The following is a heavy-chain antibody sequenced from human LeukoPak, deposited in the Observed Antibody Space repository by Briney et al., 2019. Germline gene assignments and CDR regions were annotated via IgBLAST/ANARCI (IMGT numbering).Heavy chain of an antibody. V-gene: IGHV3-11*01. D-gene: IGHD3-16*01. CDR2: IRSVATTI. CDR3: AKDFHRLGEFDAFDI. Sequence: GGSLRLSCEASGFSFSDYYMSWIRQPPGKGLEWIAYIRSVATTIYYADSVTGRFTISRDNAKSSLYLQMNSLRAEGTALYCCAKDFHRLGEFDAFDIWGQGTMVTVSS. CDR1: GFSFSDYY. J-gene: IGHJ3*02.